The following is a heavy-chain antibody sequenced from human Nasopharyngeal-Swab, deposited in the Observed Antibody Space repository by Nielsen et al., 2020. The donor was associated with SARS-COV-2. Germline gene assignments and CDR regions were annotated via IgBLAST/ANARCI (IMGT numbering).Heavy chain of an antibody. CDR3: AAATSLDYYYYYGMDV. J-gene: IGHJ6*02. V-gene: IGHV3-21*01. CDR2: ISSSSSYI. Sequence: GESLKISCAASGFTFSSYSMNWVRQAPGKGLEWVSSISSSSSYIYYADSVKGRFTISRDNAKNSLYLQMNSLRAEDTAVYYCAAATSLDYYYYYGMDVWGQGTTVTASS. D-gene: IGHD1-26*01. CDR1: GFTFSSYS.